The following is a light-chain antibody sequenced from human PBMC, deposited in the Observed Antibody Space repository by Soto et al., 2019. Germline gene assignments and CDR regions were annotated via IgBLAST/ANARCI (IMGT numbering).Light chain of an antibody. CDR2: ATS. CDR3: QQYDNSPGYT. V-gene: IGKV3-20*01. J-gene: IGKJ2*01. Sequence: EIVLTQSPGTLSLSPGERATLSCRASQSVSSRDLAWYQQKPGQAPRLLIYATSSRAAGIPDRFSGSGSGTDFTLTISRLEPEDFAVYYRQQYDNSPGYTFGQGTKLEIK. CDR1: QSVSSRD.